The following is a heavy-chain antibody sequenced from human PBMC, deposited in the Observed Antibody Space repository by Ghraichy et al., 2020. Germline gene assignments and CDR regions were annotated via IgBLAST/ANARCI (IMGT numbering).Heavy chain of an antibody. CDR2: ISSSSSTI. J-gene: IGHJ4*02. CDR3: ARHYDFWSGYYLY. CDR1: GFTFSSYS. V-gene: IGHV3-48*01. Sequence: GGSLRLSCAASGFTFSSYSMNWVRQAPGKGLEWVSYISSSSSTIYYADSVKGRFTISRDNTKNSLYLQMNSLRAEDTAVYYCARHYDFWSGYYLYWGQGTLVTVSS. D-gene: IGHD3-3*01.